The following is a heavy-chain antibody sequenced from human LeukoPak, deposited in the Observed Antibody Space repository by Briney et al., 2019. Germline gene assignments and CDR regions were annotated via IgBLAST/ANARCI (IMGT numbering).Heavy chain of an antibody. CDR3: ARVVRGEAGAYHFFDY. Sequence: GGSLRLSCAASGFIFSDFYMSWIRQAPGKGLEWVSHISNTDDTVHYADSVKGRFTISRDNAKNSLFLQMDSLRGEDTAVYYCARVVRGEAGAYHFFDYWGQGALVTVSS. J-gene: IGHJ4*02. CDR2: ISNTDDTV. CDR1: GFIFSDFY. V-gene: IGHV3-11*04. D-gene: IGHD6-13*01.